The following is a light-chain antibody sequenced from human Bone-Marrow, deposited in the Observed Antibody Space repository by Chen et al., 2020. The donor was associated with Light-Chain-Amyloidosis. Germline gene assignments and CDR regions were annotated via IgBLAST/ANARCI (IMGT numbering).Light chain of an antibody. CDR1: NIGSTS. Sequence: SYVLTQPSSVSVAPGQTATIACGGNNIGSTSVHWYQQTPGQAPLLVVYDDSDRPPGIPERLSGSNAGNMAHLTIRRVEAGDEADYYCQVWDRSSDRPVFGGGTKLTVL. J-gene: IGLJ3*02. CDR2: DDS. V-gene: IGLV3-21*02. CDR3: QVWDRSSDRPV.